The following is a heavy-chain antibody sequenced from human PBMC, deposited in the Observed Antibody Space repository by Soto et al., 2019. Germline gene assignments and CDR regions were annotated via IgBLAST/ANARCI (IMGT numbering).Heavy chain of an antibody. V-gene: IGHV5-51*01. CDR2: IYPGDSDT. J-gene: IGHJ5*02. Sequence: PGESLKISCKGSGYSFTSYWIGWVRQMPGKGLEWMGIIYPGDSDTRYSPSFQGQVTISADKSISTAYLQWSSLKASDTAMYYCATLVGGYYDSSGYYLSVLKNWFDPWGQGTLVTVSS. CDR3: ATLVGGYYDSSGYYLSVLKNWFDP. D-gene: IGHD3-22*01. CDR1: GYSFTSYW.